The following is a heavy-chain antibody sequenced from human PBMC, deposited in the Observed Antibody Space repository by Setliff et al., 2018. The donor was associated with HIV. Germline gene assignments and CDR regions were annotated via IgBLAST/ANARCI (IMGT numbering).Heavy chain of an antibody. CDR1: GYSISSGYY. J-gene: IGHJ5*02. V-gene: IGHV4-38-2*01. Sequence: PSETLSLTCAVSGYSISSGYYWGWIRQPPGKGLEWIGSIYHSGSTNYNPSLKSRVTMSVDKSKNHFSLELRSVTAADTAVYYCARVITMVWTTFDPWGQGTLVTVSS. CDR3: ARVITMVWTTFDP. CDR2: IYHSGST. D-gene: IGHD3-10*01.